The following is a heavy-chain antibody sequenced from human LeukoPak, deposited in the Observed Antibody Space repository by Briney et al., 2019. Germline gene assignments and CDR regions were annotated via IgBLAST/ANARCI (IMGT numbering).Heavy chain of an antibody. CDR1: GGSISGYY. Sequence: SETLSLTCTVSGGSISGYYWSWIRQPPGEGLEWIGYIYNSGNTNYNPSLKSRVTISVDTSTNQFSLKLTSVTAADTAVYYCARSYYDYVWGSYPVYYFDYWGQGTLVTVSS. D-gene: IGHD3-16*02. J-gene: IGHJ4*02. CDR3: ARSYYDYVWGSYPVYYFDY. V-gene: IGHV4-59*01. CDR2: IYNSGNT.